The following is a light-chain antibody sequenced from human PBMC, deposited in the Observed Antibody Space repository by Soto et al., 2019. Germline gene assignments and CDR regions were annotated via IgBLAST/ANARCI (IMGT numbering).Light chain of an antibody. V-gene: IGKV3-11*01. CDR3: QQRSNWPWT. CDR2: DAS. Sequence: EIVMTQSPDTLSLSPGERATLSCRASQSVSGKLAWYQHRPGQAPRLLIYDASNRATGIPARFSGSGSGTDFTLTISSLEPEDFAVYYCQQRSNWPWTFGQGTKVDI. CDR1: QSVSGK. J-gene: IGKJ1*01.